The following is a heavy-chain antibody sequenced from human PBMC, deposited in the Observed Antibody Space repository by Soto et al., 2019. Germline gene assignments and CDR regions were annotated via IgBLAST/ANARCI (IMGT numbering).Heavy chain of an antibody. Sequence: PGGSLRLSCAASGFTFSSYAMHWVRQAPGKGLEWVAVISYDGSNKYYADSVKGRFTISRDNSKNTLYLQMNSLRAEDTAVYYCAREYSGSHFDYWGQGTLVTVSS. D-gene: IGHD1-26*01. CDR2: ISYDGSNK. CDR3: AREYSGSHFDY. CDR1: GFTFSSYA. J-gene: IGHJ4*02. V-gene: IGHV3-30-3*01.